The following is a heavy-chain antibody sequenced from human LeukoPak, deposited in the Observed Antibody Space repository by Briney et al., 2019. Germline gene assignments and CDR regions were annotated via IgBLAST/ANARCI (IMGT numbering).Heavy chain of an antibody. Sequence: PGGSLRLSCAASGFTFSSYAMSWVRQAPGKGLEWVSGISGSGGSTYYADSVKGRFTSSRDNSKNTLYLQMSSLRAEDTAVYYCARVYGDSRGYFDYWGQGTLVTVSS. V-gene: IGHV3-23*01. CDR1: GFTFSSYA. CDR3: ARVYGDSRGYFDY. CDR2: ISGSGGST. D-gene: IGHD4-17*01. J-gene: IGHJ4*02.